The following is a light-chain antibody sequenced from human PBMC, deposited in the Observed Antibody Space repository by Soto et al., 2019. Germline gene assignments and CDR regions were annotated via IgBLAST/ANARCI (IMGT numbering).Light chain of an antibody. V-gene: IGKV3-11*01. CDR2: DVS. Sequence: EIVLTQSPCTLSLSPGERATLSCRASQSVSSNLAWYQQKPGQAPRLLIHDVSNRATGIPARFNGSGSGTDFTLTITSLEPEDFAVYFCHQRYNWPRVTFGQGTRLAIK. CDR1: QSVSSN. CDR3: HQRYNWPRVT. J-gene: IGKJ5*01.